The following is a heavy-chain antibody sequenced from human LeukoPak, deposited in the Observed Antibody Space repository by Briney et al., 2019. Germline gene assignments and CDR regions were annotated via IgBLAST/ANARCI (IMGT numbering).Heavy chain of an antibody. D-gene: IGHD7-27*01. CDR2: IKSKTDGGTA. CDR3: TTGSIWVGAFDI. J-gene: IGHJ3*02. Sequence: KPGGSLRLSCAASGFISTNAWMSWVRQAPGKGLEWVGRIKSKTDGGTADYAAPVKGRFTISRDDSKATLYLQMNSLKIDDTAVYYCTTGSIWVGAFDIWGQGTMVTV. CDR1: GFISTNAW. V-gene: IGHV3-15*01.